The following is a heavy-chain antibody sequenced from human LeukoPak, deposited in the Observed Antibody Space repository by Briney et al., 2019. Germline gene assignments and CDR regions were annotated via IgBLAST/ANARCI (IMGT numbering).Heavy chain of an antibody. Sequence: GGSLRLSCAASGFTFSSYAMSWVRQAPGKGLEWVSSISSSSSYIYYADSVKGRFTISRDNSKNTLYLQMNSLRAEDTAVYYCARGIVVVPAVSIDYWGQGTLVTVSS. CDR2: ISSSSSYI. J-gene: IGHJ4*02. CDR1: GFTFSSYA. D-gene: IGHD2-2*01. CDR3: ARGIVVVPAVSIDY. V-gene: IGHV3-21*01.